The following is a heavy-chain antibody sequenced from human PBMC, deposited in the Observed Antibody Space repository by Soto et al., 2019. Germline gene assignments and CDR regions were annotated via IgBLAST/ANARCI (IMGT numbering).Heavy chain of an antibody. CDR1: GYTFTSYA. CDR3: ARGRESDWFDP. Sequence: ASVKVSCKASGYTFTSYARHWVRQAPGQRLEWMGWINAGNGNTKYSQKFQGRVTITRDTSASTAYMELSSLRSEDTAVYYCARGRESDWFDPWGQGTLVTVSS. J-gene: IGHJ5*02. D-gene: IGHD3-10*01. CDR2: INAGNGNT. V-gene: IGHV1-3*01.